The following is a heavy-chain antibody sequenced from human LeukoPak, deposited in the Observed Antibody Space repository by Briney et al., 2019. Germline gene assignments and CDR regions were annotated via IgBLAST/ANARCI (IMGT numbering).Heavy chain of an antibody. D-gene: IGHD3-3*01. CDR1: GGSISSYY. Sequence: SSETLSLTCTVSGGSISSYYWSWIRQPPGKGLEWIGEINHSGSTNYNPSLKSRVTISVDTSKNQFPLKLSSVTAADTAVYYCARVYTFRRGYYSYYGMDVWGQGTTVTVSS. CDR3: ARVYTFRRGYYSYYGMDV. CDR2: INHSGST. J-gene: IGHJ6*02. V-gene: IGHV4-34*01.